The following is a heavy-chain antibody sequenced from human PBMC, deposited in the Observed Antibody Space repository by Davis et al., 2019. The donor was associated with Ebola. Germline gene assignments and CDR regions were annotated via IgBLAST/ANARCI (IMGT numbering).Heavy chain of an antibody. CDR1: GGSISSGGYS. V-gene: IGHV4-30-2*01. J-gene: IGHJ5*02. D-gene: IGHD4-11*01. CDR2: IYHSGST. CDR3: ARKRPFYSNYNWFDP. Sequence: MPSETLSLTCAVSGGSISSGGYSWSWIRQPPGKGLEWIGYIYHSGSTYYNPSLKSRVTISVDGSKNQFSLKLSSVTAADTAVYYCARKRPFYSNYNWFDPWGQGTLVTVSS.